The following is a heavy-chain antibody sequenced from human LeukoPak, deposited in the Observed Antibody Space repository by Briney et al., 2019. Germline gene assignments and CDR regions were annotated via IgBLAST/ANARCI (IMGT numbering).Heavy chain of an antibody. V-gene: IGHV3-7*01. CDR3: ARDYTATGGMDV. CDR1: GFTLSTYW. J-gene: IGHJ6*02. D-gene: IGHD2-21*02. Sequence: GGSLRLSCVASGFTLSTYWMNWVRQAPGKGLEWVANIMQDGSVQHYVDSVKGRFTISRDNAKNSLYLQTNSLRAEDTALYYCARDYTATGGMDVWGQGTTVTVS. CDR2: IMQDGSVQ.